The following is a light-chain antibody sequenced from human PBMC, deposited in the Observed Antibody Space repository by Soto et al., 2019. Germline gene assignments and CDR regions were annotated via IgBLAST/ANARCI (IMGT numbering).Light chain of an antibody. CDR1: QSISSW. Sequence: EIQMTQSTSSLSAYVGDRVTITGPVSQSISSWLAWYQQKPGKAPKLLIFDAFRLESGVPSRFSGSRSGTEFTLTISSLQPDDYATYYCQQYNSYSPLTFGGGTKVDIK. V-gene: IGKV1-5*01. J-gene: IGKJ4*01. CDR2: DAF. CDR3: QQYNSYSPLT.